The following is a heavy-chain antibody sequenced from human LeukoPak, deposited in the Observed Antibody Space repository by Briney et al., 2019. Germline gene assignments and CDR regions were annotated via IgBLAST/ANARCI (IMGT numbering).Heavy chain of an antibody. J-gene: IGHJ6*02. CDR3: ARAPTVTMKIYYYYGMDV. V-gene: IGHV3-30*04. Sequence: QPGGSLRLSCAASGFTFSSYAMHWVRQAPGKGLEWVAVISYDGSNKYYADSVKGRFTISRDNSKNTLYLQMNSLRAEDTAVYYCARAPTVTMKIYYYYGMDVWGQGTTVTVSS. CDR1: GFTFSSYA. D-gene: IGHD4-17*01. CDR2: ISYDGSNK.